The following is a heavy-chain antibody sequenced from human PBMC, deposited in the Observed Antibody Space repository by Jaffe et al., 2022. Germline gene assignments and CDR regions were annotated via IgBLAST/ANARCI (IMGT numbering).Heavy chain of an antibody. CDR1: GGSVSSGSYY. D-gene: IGHD4-17*01. V-gene: IGHV4-61*01. Sequence: QVQLQESGPGLVKPSETLSLTCTVSGGSVSSGSYYWSWIRQPPGKGLEWIGYIYYSGSTNYNPSLKSRVTISVDTSKNQFSLKLSSVTAADTAVYYCARDYDYGDYLDAFDIWGQGTMVTVSS. J-gene: IGHJ3*02. CDR3: ARDYDYGDYLDAFDI. CDR2: IYYSGST.